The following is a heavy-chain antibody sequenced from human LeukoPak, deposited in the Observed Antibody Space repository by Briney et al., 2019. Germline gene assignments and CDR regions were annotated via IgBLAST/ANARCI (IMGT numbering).Heavy chain of an antibody. D-gene: IGHD2-15*01. Sequence: GGSLRLSCAASGFSFSAYWMRWVRQAPGTGLEWVANINPAGSETYYVDPVKGRFSISRDNAKNLVYLQMNSLRAEDTAVYHCARFGYVAAVDVWGQGTPVTVSS. CDR3: ARFGYVAAVDV. CDR1: GFSFSAYW. CDR2: INPAGSET. V-gene: IGHV3-7*01. J-gene: IGHJ4*02.